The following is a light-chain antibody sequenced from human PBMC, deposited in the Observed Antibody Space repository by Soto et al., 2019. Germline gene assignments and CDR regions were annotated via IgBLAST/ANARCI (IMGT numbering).Light chain of an antibody. V-gene: IGKV1-5*03. J-gene: IGKJ5*01. CDR2: KAS. CDR1: QSISVC. Sequence: DVQGTQTHSTLCASVGDRVTITCCAIQSISVCLACYQQKAGKAPNLLIYKASRLESGVPSRFSGSGSETEFTLTLSGLQPGASATYSCQPYHTYSPTFRQGARLE. CDR3: QPYHTYSPT.